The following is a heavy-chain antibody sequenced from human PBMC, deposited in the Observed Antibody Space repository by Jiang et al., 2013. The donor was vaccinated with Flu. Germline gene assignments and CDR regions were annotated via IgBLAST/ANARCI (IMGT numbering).Heavy chain of an antibody. Sequence: GSGLVKPSETLSLTCTVSGDSVSSGRYHWSWIRQPPGKGLEWIGYIYYSGTTRYNSSLRSRVTISIDTSKNQFSLKLRSMTAADTAVYYCARESFSVEGTTIRALDHWGQGTLVTVSS. D-gene: IGHD5-12*01. CDR2: IYYSGTT. CDR1: GDSVSSGRYH. V-gene: IGHV4-61*01. J-gene: IGHJ4*02. CDR3: ARESFSVEGTTIRALDH.